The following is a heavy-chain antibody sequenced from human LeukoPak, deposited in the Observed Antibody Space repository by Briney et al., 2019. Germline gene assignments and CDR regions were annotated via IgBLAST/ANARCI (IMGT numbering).Heavy chain of an antibody. V-gene: IGHV3-53*01. CDR1: GFTFSTYA. J-gene: IGHJ4*02. CDR2: IYSGGST. CDR3: ARKYGSGSYYDY. Sequence: GGSLRLSCAASGFTFSTYAMSWVRQAPGKGLEWVSVIYSGGSTYYADSVKGRFTISRDNSKNTLYLQMNSLRAEDTAVYYCARKYGSGSYYDYWGQGTLVTVSS. D-gene: IGHD3-10*01.